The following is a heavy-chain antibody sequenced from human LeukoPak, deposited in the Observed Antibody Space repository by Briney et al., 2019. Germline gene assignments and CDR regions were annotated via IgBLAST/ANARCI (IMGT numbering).Heavy chain of an antibody. CDR1: GGSITSSNW. CDR3: ARVYCSSSSCYYFDY. V-gene: IGHV4-4*02. CDR2: SHHSGST. D-gene: IGHD2-2*01. Sequence: PSETLSLTCAVSGGSITSSNWWTWVRQPPGKGLELIGESHHSGSTNYNPSLQSRVSMSVDKSKNLFSLKLSSVTAADTAMCYCARVYCSSSSCYYFDYWGQGTLVTVSS. J-gene: IGHJ4*02.